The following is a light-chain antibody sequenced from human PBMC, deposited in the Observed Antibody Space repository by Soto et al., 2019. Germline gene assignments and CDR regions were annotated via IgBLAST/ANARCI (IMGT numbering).Light chain of an antibody. Sequence: QLVLTQSPSASASLGASVKLTCTLSSGHSSYAIAWHQQQPEKGPRYLMKLNSDGRHFKGDGIPDRFSGSSSGAECYLTISSLQSEDEADYYCQTWDTVIHVVFGGGTKLTVL. CDR1: SGHSSYA. J-gene: IGLJ2*01. CDR3: QTWDTVIHVV. V-gene: IGLV4-69*01. CDR2: LNSDGRH.